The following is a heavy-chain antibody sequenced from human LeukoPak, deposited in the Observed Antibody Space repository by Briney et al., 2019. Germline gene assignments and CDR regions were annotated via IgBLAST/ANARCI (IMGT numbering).Heavy chain of an antibody. CDR1: GYTFTSYY. Sequence: GASVKVSCKASGYTFTSYYMHWVRQAPGQGLEWMGIINPSGGSTSYAQKFQGRVTMTRDTSTTTVYMELSSLRSEDTAVYYCARARLGGFHDSGGDYRYYCMDVWGKGTTVTVSS. CDR2: INPSGGST. CDR3: ARARLGGFHDSGGDYRYYCMDV. V-gene: IGHV1-46*01. J-gene: IGHJ6*03. D-gene: IGHD3-22*01.